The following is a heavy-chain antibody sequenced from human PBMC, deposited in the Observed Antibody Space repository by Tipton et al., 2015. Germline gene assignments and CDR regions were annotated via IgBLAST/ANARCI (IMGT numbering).Heavy chain of an antibody. CDR2: IGGGAT. D-gene: IGHD3-16*01. CDR1: GSTFRSYA. J-gene: IGHJ4*02. Sequence: SLRLSCAVSGSTFRSYAMSWVRQAPGKGLEWVSAIGGGATFYADSVKGRFTISGDNSKNTLYLQMNNVRAEDTAVYFCAKELGARKPFDYWGQRTLVTVSS. CDR3: AKELGARKPFDY. V-gene: IGHV3-23*01.